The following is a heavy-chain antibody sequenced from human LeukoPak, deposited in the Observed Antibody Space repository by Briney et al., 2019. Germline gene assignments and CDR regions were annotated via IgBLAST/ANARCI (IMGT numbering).Heavy chain of an antibody. J-gene: IGHJ6*02. CDR3: ARGHYGLDV. CDR2: ISGSSSYT. CDR1: VFTFTDWY. V-gene: IGHV3-11*05. Sequence: PGGSLRLSCTVSVFTFTDWYTSWIRQAPGQGLEWVSYISGSSSYTDYADSVKGRFTISRDNAKNSLYLQMNSLRAEDAAVYYCARGHYGLDVWGQGTTVTVSS.